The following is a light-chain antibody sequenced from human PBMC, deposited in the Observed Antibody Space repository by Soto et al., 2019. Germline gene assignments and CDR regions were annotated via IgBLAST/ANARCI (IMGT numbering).Light chain of an antibody. CDR2: DAS. V-gene: IGKV3-11*01. Sequence: VLTQSPGTLYLPPGERATLSCRASQSISSYLAWYQQKPGQAPRLLIYDASSRATGIPARFSCSGSGTDFTLTISSLEPEDFAVYFCQQYGISPKTFGQGTRWIS. J-gene: IGKJ1*01. CDR3: QQYGISPKT. CDR1: QSISSY.